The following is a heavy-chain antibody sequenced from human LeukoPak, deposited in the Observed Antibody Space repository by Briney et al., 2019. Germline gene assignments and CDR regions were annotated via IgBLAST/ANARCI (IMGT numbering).Heavy chain of an antibody. D-gene: IGHD3-16*01. V-gene: IGHV4-4*07. CDR1: GGAVSSYH. CDR2: IYTSGST. J-gene: IGHJ4*02. Sequence: SETLSLTCTVSGGAVSSYHWSWIRQPAGKGLEWIGRIYTSGSTNYNPSLKSRVTMSVDTSKNQFSLKLSSVTAADTAVYYCARVGDYALKDWGQGTLVTVSS. CDR3: ARVGDYALKD.